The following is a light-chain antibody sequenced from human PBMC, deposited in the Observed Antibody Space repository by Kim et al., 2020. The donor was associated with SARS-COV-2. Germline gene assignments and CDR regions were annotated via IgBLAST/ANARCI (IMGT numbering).Light chain of an antibody. V-gene: IGLV2-14*03. CDR3: CFYADKNLYV. Sequence: GQSITISCTGNSVDIVGYNYVSWYLQYPGKAPQLLIYDVSERPSGVSHRFSGSKSGNTASLTISGLQAGDEADYFCCFYADKNLYVFGTGTKVTVL. J-gene: IGLJ1*01. CDR1: SVDIVGYNY. CDR2: DVS.